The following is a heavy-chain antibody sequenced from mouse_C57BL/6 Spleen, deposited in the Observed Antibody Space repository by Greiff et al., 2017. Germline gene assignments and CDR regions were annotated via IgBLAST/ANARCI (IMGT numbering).Heavy chain of an antibody. Sequence: QVQLQQPGAELVKPGASVKMSCKASGYTFTSYWITGVKQRPGQGLEWVGDLYPGSGSTNYNEKFKSKATLTVDTSSSTAYMQLSSLTSEDSAVYYCARRYYGSSHTSWFAYWGQGTLVTVSA. CDR3: ARRYYGSSHTSWFAY. CDR2: LYPGSGST. D-gene: IGHD1-1*01. V-gene: IGHV1-55*01. J-gene: IGHJ3*01. CDR1: GYTFTSYW.